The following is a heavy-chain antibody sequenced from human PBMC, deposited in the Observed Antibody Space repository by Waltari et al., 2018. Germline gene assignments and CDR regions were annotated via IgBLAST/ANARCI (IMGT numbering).Heavy chain of an antibody. CDR2: ISGTGKTI. Sequence: EVQLVESGGDLVQPGGYVRPSWAAPGFTLSGYPLNWVRQAPGKGLEWISYISGTGKTIYYADSVKGRFTISRDNAQNSLFLQMNSLRVEDTAVYYCARVSGFRIATEAVFDYWGQGTLVTVSS. D-gene: IGHD6-13*01. CDR3: ARVSGFRIATEAVFDY. V-gene: IGHV3-48*03. CDR1: GFTLSGYP. J-gene: IGHJ4*02.